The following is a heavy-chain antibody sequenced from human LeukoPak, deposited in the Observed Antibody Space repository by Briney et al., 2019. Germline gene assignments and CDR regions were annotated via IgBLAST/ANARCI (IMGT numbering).Heavy chain of an antibody. CDR2: MNSNSGNT. CDR1: GYTFTSYD. J-gene: IGHJ6*02. V-gene: IGHV1-8*01. CDR3: ARGPSGYYYYYGMDV. D-gene: IGHD1-26*01. Sequence: ASVTVSCKASGYTFTSYDINWVRQATGQGLEWMGWMNSNSGNTGYAQKFQGRVPMTRNTSISTAYMELSSLRSEDTAVYYCARGPSGYYYYYGMDVWGQGTTVTVSS.